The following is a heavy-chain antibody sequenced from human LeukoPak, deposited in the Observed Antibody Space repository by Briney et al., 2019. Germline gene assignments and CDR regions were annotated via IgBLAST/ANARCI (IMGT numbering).Heavy chain of an antibody. J-gene: IGHJ4*02. CDR3: ARSFAGYDSSGYYRSSPLFDY. CDR1: GGSISSYY. D-gene: IGHD3-22*01. Sequence: SETLSLTCTASGGSISSYYWSWIRQPPGKGLEWIGYIYYSGSTNYNPSLKSRVTISVDTSKNQFSLKLSSVTAADTAVYYCARSFAGYDSSGYYRSSPLFDYWGQGTLVTVSS. V-gene: IGHV4-59*01. CDR2: IYYSGST.